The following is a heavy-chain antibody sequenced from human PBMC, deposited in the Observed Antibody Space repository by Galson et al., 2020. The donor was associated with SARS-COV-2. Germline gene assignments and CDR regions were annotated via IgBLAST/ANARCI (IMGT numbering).Heavy chain of an antibody. CDR2: NRAYNGNT. V-gene: IGHV1-18*01. J-gene: IGHJ4*02. Sequence: ASVKVSCKASGYTFTSYGISWVRQAPGQGLEWMGWNRAYNGNTNYAQKLQGRVTMTTDTSTSTAYMELRSLRSDDTAVYYCARANHYDFWSGLPDYWGQGTLVTFSS. CDR1: GYTFTSYG. D-gene: IGHD3-3*01. CDR3: ARANHYDFWSGLPDY.